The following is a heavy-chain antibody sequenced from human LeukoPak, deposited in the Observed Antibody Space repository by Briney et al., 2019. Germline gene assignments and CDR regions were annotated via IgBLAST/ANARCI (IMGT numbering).Heavy chain of an antibody. CDR2: INPNSGGT. Sequence: ASVKDSCKASGYTFTGYYMHWVRQAPGQGLEWMGWINPNSGGTNYAQKFQGRVTMTRDTSISTAYMELSRLRSDDTAVYYCARGKTVRYYYGSGSYTENWFDPWGQGTLVTVSS. CDR3: ARGKTVRYYYGSGSYTENWFDP. V-gene: IGHV1-2*02. D-gene: IGHD3-10*01. J-gene: IGHJ5*02. CDR1: GYTFTGYY.